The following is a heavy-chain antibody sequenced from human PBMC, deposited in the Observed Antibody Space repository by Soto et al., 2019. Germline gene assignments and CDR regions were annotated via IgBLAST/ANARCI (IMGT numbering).Heavy chain of an antibody. D-gene: IGHD3-22*01. CDR3: ARGRITMIVVVYYFDY. CDR2: ISGSGGST. J-gene: IGHJ4*02. CDR1: GFTFSSYA. Sequence: GGSLRLSCAASGFTFSSYAMSWVRQAPGKGLEWVSAISGSGGSTYYADSVKGRFTISRDNSKNTLYLQMNSLRAEDTAVYYCARGRITMIVVVYYFDYWGQGTLVTVSS. V-gene: IGHV3-23*01.